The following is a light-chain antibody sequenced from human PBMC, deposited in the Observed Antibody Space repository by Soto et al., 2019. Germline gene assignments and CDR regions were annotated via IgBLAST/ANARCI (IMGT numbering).Light chain of an antibody. CDR2: DAS. V-gene: IGKV1-5*01. CDR1: QSISSW. J-gene: IGKJ1*01. CDR3: QQYNSYPWT. Sequence: DIQMTQSPSTLSASVGDRVTITCRASQSISSWLAWYQQKPGKAPKLLIYDASSLESGDPSRFSGSGTETEFTLPISSLQPADFENYYCQQYNSYPWTFGQGTKVEIK.